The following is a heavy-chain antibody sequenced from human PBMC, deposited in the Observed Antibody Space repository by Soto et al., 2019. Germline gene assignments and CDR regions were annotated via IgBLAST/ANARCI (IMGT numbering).Heavy chain of an antibody. CDR2: ISHDGSFK. D-gene: IGHD6-19*01. CDR1: GFSFSSPG. J-gene: IGHJ5*02. V-gene: IGHV3-30*18. Sequence: QVQLVESGGGVVQPGRSLRLSCAASGFSFSSPGMHWVRQAPGRGLEWVAVISHDGSFKSYADSLRGRFTVSRDNSKNTLYLQIHSLRPEDTAVYYCAKLEGSVPVDGDWFDPWGQGTLVTVSS. CDR3: AKLEGSVPVDGDWFDP.